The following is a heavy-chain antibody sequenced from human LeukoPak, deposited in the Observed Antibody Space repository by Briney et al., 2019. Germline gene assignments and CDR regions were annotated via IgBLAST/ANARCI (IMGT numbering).Heavy chain of an antibody. CDR1: EFTFSNSA. CDR2: ISGSGGST. Sequence: GGSLRLSCAASEFTFSNSAMSWVRQAPGKGLEWVSAISGSGGSTYYADSVKGRFTISRDNSKNTLYLQMNSLRAEDTAVYYCAKEYCSGGSCYCSRWGQGTLVTVSS. D-gene: IGHD2-15*01. J-gene: IGHJ4*02. V-gene: IGHV3-23*01. CDR3: AKEYCSGGSCYCSR.